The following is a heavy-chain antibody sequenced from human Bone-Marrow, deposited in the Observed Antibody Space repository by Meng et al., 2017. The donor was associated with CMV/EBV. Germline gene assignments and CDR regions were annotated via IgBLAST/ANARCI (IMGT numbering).Heavy chain of an antibody. D-gene: IGHD3-9*01. Sequence: GYSLSWIRQSPGKGLEWIGEINHSGSTNYNPSLKSRVTISVDTSKNQFSLKLSSVTAADTAVYYCARTHYDILTGYYNIKKYNWFDPWGQGTLVTVSS. J-gene: IGHJ5*02. CDR3: ARTHYDILTGYYNIKKYNWFDP. V-gene: IGHV4-34*01. CDR2: INHSGST. CDR1: GYS.